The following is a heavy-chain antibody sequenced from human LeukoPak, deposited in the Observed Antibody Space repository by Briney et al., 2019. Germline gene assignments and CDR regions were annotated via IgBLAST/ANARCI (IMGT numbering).Heavy chain of an antibody. Sequence: SETLSLTCAVYGGSFSGYYWSWIRQPPGTGLEWIGEINQSGSPNYNPSLKSRITISVDTSKNQFSLKLRSVTAADTAVFYCARVIGDVSGYYVDYWGQGALVTVSS. CDR1: GGSFSGYY. J-gene: IGHJ4*02. D-gene: IGHD3-22*01. V-gene: IGHV4-34*01. CDR2: INQSGSP. CDR3: ARVIGDVSGYYVDY.